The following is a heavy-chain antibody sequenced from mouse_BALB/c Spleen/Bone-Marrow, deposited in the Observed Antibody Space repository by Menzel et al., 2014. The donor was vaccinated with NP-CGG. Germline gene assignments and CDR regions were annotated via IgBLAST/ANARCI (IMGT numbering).Heavy chain of an antibody. J-gene: IGHJ2*01. V-gene: IGHV1-7*01. CDR1: GYTFTSYW. D-gene: IGHD2-2*01. CDR3: ARSGGYDGFSY. Sequence: QVQLQQSGAELAKPGASVKMSCKASGYTFTSYWMHWVKQRPGQGLEWIGYINPSTGYTEYDQKFKDKATLTADKSSSTAYMQLGSLTSEDSAVYYCARSGGYDGFSYWGQGTTLTVSS. CDR2: INPSTGYT.